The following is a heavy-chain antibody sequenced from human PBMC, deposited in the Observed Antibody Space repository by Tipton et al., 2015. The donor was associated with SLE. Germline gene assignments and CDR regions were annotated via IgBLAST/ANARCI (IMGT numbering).Heavy chain of an antibody. J-gene: IGHJ3*02. V-gene: IGHV4-38-2*01. CDR3: ARHIYDFWSGTGAFDI. Sequence: TLSLTCAVSGYSISSGYYWGWIRQPPGKGLEWIGSIYHSGSTYYNPSLKSRVTISVDTSKYQFSLKLSSVTAADTAVYYCARHIYDFWSGTGAFDIWGQGTMVTVSS. CDR2: IYHSGST. D-gene: IGHD3-3*01. CDR1: GYSISSGYY.